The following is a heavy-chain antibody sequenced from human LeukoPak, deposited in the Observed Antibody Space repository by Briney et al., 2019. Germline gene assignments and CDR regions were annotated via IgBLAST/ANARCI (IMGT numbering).Heavy chain of an antibody. D-gene: IGHD1/OR15-1a*01. Sequence: GGSLRLSCAASGFTVTNNYMTWVRQAPGKGLEWVSIIYRDGRTSYAVSVKGRFTISRDNSKNTLYLQMNSLRAEDTAVYYCAKDAGTYFATDPFDIWGQGTMVTVSS. J-gene: IGHJ3*02. CDR3: AKDAGTYFATDPFDI. V-gene: IGHV3-53*01. CDR2: IYRDGRT. CDR1: GFTVTNNY.